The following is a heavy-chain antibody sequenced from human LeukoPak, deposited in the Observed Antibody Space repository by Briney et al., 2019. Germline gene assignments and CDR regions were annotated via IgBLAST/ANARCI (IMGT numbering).Heavy chain of an antibody. V-gene: IGHV4-59*01. D-gene: IGHD2-15*01. J-gene: IGHJ4*02. CDR3: VSSSPRYCTGGTCYSSRGFDY. CDR2: IFYRGTT. Sequence: PSETLSRTCTGYGDSITTFYWSWLRQSPEKGLEWIAYIFYRGTTNYNPSLKSRITISVDTSKTQFSLRLSSVTAADTAVYYCVSSSPRYCTGGTCYSSRGFDYWGQGMLVTVSS. CDR1: GDSITTFY.